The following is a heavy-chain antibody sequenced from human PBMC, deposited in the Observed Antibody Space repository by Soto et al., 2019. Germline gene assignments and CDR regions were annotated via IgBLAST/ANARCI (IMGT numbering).Heavy chain of an antibody. CDR2: IYDAGTT. CDR3: ARRGSGHTFDY. D-gene: IGHD3-10*01. Sequence: QVQLQESGPGLVKPSETLSLTCAVSGASVSRIGFHWGWIRQPPGQGLEWIGSIYDAGTTFYNPSPKSRVTISADTSKNHFSLRLTSVTAADTAVYYCARRGSGHTFDYWGQGTLVTVSS. J-gene: IGHJ4*02. V-gene: IGHV4-39*01. CDR1: GASVSRIGFH.